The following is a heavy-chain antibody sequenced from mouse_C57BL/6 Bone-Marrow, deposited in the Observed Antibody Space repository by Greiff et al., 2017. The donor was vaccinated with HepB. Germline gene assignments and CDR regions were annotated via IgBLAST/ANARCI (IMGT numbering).Heavy chain of an antibody. CDR1: GYTFTSYW. V-gene: IGHV1-53*01. CDR3: ARGLRGYYGSSYFDY. Sequence: QVQLQQPGTELVKPGASVKLSCKASGYTFTSYWMHWVKQRPGQGLEWIGNINPSNGGTNYNEKFKSKATLTVDKSSSTAYMQLSSLTSEDSAVYYCARGLRGYYGSSYFDYWGQGTTLTVSS. CDR2: INPSNGGT. D-gene: IGHD1-1*01. J-gene: IGHJ2*01.